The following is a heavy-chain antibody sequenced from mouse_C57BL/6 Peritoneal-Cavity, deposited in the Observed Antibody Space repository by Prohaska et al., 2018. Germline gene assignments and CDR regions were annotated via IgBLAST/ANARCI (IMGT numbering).Heavy chain of an antibody. J-gene: IGHJ3*01. CDR1: GFTFSDYG. CDR3: ARDPAWFAY. V-gene: IGHV5-17*01. CDR2: ISSVSSTI. Sequence: EVQLVESGGGLVKPGGSLKLSCAASGFTFSDYGMHWVRQAPEKGLEWVAYISSVSSTIYYADTVKVRFTISRDNAKNTLFLQMTSLRSEDTAMYYCARDPAWFAYWGQGTLVTVSA.